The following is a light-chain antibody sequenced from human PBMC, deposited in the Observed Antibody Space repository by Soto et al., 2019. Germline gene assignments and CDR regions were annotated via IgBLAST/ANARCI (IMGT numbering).Light chain of an antibody. CDR3: QSYDSSLSGAEV. CDR1: SSNIGAGHD. J-gene: IGLJ2*01. Sequence: QPVLTQPPPVSGAPGQRVTISCTGSSSNIGAGHDVYWYQQLPGTAPKLLISGNSNLPSGVPDRFSGSKSGTSASLAITGLQAEDEADYYCQSYDSSLSGAEVVGGGTTVTVL. V-gene: IGLV1-40*01. CDR2: GNS.